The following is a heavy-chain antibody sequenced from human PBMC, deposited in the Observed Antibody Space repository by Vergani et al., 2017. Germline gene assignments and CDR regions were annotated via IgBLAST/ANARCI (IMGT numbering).Heavy chain of an antibody. Sequence: QVQLQQWGAGLLKPSETLSLTCAVYGGSFSGYYWSWIRQPPGKGLEWIGEINHSGSTNYNPSLKSRVTISVDTSKNQFSLKLSSVTAADTAVYYCARGRNDYVWGSYRSFRAEYFQQWGQGTLVTVSS. V-gene: IGHV4-34*01. CDR2: INHSGST. CDR3: ARGRNDYVWGSYRSFRAEYFQQ. J-gene: IGHJ1*01. CDR1: GGSFSGYY. D-gene: IGHD3-16*02.